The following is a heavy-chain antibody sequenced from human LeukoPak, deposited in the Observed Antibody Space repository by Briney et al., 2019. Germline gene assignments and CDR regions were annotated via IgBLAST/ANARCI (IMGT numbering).Heavy chain of an antibody. CDR3: ARRYSGLDYGYFDY. J-gene: IGHJ4*02. D-gene: IGHD1-26*01. V-gene: IGHV4-34*01. CDR2: INHSGST. Sequence: SETLSLTCAVYGGSFSGYYWSWIRQPPGKGLEWIGEINHSGSTTYNPSLKSRVTISVDTSKNQFSLKLSSVTAADTAVYYCARRYSGLDYGYFDYWGQGTLVTVSS. CDR1: GGSFSGYY.